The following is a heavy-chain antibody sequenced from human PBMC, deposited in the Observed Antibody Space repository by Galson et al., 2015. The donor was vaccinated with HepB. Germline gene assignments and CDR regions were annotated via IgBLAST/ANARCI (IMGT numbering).Heavy chain of an antibody. CDR2: IDPSDSYI. Sequence: QSGAEVKKPGESLRISCKGSGYSFTSYWISWVRQMPGKGLEWMGRIDPSDSYINYSPSFQGHVTISADKSISTAFLQWSSLKASDPAMYSCARGSSGWYYFDYWGQGTLVTVSS. CDR1: GYSFTSYW. D-gene: IGHD6-19*01. J-gene: IGHJ4*02. CDR3: ARGSSGWYYFDY. V-gene: IGHV5-10-1*01.